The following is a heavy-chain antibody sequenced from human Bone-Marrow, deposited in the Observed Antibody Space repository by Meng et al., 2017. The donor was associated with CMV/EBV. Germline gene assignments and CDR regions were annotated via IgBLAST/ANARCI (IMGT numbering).Heavy chain of an antibody. CDR3: ARDRSLRIFGYYYGMDV. CDR2: IIPILGIA. Sequence: SVKVSCKASGYTFIGYGISWVRQAPGQGLEWMGRIIPILGIANYAQKFQGRVTITADKSTSTAYMELSSLRSEDTAVYYCARDRSLRIFGYYYGMDVWGQGTTVTVSS. D-gene: IGHD3-3*01. J-gene: IGHJ6*02. V-gene: IGHV1-69*04. CDR1: GYTFIGYG.